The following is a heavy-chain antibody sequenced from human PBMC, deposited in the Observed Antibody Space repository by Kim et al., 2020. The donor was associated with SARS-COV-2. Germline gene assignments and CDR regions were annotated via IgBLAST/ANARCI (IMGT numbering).Heavy chain of an antibody. V-gene: IGHV3-33*05. Sequence: GGSLRLSCAASGFTFSSYGMHWVRQAPGKGLELVAVISYDGSNKYYADSVKGRFTISRDNSKNTLYLQMNSLRAEDTAVYYCAREAVTAISYYFDYWGQG. D-gene: IGHD2-21*02. CDR1: GFTFSSYG. CDR2: ISYDGSNK. CDR3: AREAVTAISYYFDY. J-gene: IGHJ4*02.